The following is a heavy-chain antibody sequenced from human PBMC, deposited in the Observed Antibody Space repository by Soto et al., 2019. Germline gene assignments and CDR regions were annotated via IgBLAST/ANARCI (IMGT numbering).Heavy chain of an antibody. CDR3: ARAPDGDNNWFDP. CDR1: GFSVSSYS. J-gene: IGHJ5*02. D-gene: IGHD4-17*01. Sequence: EVQLVESGGGLVQPGWSLRLSCAASGFSVSSYSMNWVRQAPGKGLEWVSFISFRSGIIHYADSVKGRFTISRDNAKNSLDLQLNSLRPEDTAVYYCARAPDGDNNWFDPWGQGTLVTVSS. V-gene: IGHV3-48*01. CDR2: ISFRSGII.